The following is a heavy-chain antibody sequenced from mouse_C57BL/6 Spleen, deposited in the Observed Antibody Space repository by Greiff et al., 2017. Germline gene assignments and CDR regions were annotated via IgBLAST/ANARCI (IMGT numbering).Heavy chain of an antibody. CDR3: ARSPYDNYGYFDV. Sequence: VQLQQSGAELVKPGASVKLSCTASGFNITDYSMHWVKQRPEQGLEWLGRIDPEAGETKYAPNFTGKATITADTSSNTASLQLSSLTSEDTAVYYCARSPYDNYGYFDVWGTGTTVTVSA. CDR1: GFNITDYS. CDR2: IDPEAGET. J-gene: IGHJ1*03. V-gene: IGHV14-2*01. D-gene: IGHD2-3*01.